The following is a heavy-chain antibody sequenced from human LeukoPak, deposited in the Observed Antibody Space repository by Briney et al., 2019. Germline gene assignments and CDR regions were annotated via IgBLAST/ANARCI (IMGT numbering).Heavy chain of an antibody. CDR2: ISIDSIT. J-gene: IGHJ3*02. V-gene: IGHV3-23*01. CDR3: AKCNLNNCREGFDI. Sequence: GGSLRLSCAASGLTFSSYALSWVRQAPGKGLDWVSSISIDSITYYLDSVKGRFTISRDNSKSTLYLQMHSLGAEDTALYYCAKCNLNNCREGFDIWGQGTMVTVSS. D-gene: IGHD1-1*01. CDR1: GLTFSSYA.